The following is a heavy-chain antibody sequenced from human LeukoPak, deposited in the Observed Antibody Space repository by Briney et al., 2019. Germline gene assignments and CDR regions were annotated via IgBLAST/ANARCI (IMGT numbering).Heavy chain of an antibody. V-gene: IGHV3-21*01. Sequence: PGGSLRLSCAASGFTISGYNMHSVRQAPGKGLEWVSSISGSSNFIYYTDSVKGRFTISRDNAKNSLYLQMNSLRADDTAVYYCARVGGELLPLDYWGQGTLVTVSS. D-gene: IGHD1-26*01. CDR3: ARVGGELLPLDY. CDR2: ISGSSNFI. J-gene: IGHJ4*02. CDR1: GFTISGYN.